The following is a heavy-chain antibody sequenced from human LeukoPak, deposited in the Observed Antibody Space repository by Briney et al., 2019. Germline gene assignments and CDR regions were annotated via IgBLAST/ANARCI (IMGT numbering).Heavy chain of an antibody. CDR2: IRDDGSND. CDR3: ARARYGDPAWFGP. Sequence: GGSLRLSCATSGFTFSRYGMHWVRQAPGKGLEWVAFIRDDGSNDYYADSVKGRFTISRDNAKNSPYLQMNSLRAEDKAVYYCARARYGDPAWFGPWGQGTLVTVSS. J-gene: IGHJ5*02. D-gene: IGHD4-17*01. V-gene: IGHV3-30*02. CDR1: GFTFSRYG.